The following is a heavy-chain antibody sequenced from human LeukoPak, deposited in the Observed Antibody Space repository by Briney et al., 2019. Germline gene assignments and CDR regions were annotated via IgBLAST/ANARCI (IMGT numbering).Heavy chain of an antibody. V-gene: IGHV1-18*01. CDR3: TSGVDYNY. CDR1: GYTSTSHG. J-gene: IGHJ4*02. Sequence: ALVKVSCKTSGYTSTSHGISWVRQAPGQGLEWVGWISTYNGQTDYAQSLQGRVVMTTDRSTSTAYMDLWSLRSDDTAVYYCTSGVDYNYWGQGTVVTVSS. CDR2: ISTYNGQT. D-gene: IGHD2-8*01.